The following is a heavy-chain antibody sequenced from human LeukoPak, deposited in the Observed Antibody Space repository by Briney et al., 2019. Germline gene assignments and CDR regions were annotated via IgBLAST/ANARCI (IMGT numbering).Heavy chain of an antibody. V-gene: IGHV1-46*01. J-gene: IGHJ3*02. CDR2: TNPSGGST. D-gene: IGHD3-3*01. CDR1: GYTFTSYY. Sequence: ASVKVSCKASGYTFTSYYMHWVRQAPGQGLEWMGITNPSGGSTSYAQKFQGRVTMTRDTSTSTVYMELSSLRSEDTAVYYCARDLVYYDFWSGYYGVPNDAFDIWGQGTMVTVSS. CDR3: ARDLVYYDFWSGYYGVPNDAFDI.